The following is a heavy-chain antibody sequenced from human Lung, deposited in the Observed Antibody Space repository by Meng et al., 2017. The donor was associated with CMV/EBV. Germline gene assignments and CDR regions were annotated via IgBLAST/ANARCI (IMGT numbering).Heavy chain of an antibody. CDR2: INHSGST. V-gene: IGHV4-34*01. J-gene: IGHJ6*02. Sequence: SETLSLXCAVYGGSFSGYYWSWIRQPPGKGLEWIGEINHSGSTNYNPSLKSRVTISVDTSKNQFSLKLSSVTAADTAVYYCARARVAPAYYYGMDVWGQGXTVTVSS. CDR1: GGSFSGYY. CDR3: ARARVAPAYYYGMDV. D-gene: IGHD2-2*01.